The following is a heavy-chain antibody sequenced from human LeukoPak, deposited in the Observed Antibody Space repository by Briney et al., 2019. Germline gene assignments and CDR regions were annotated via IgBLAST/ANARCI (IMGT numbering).Heavy chain of an antibody. V-gene: IGHV1-2*02. CDR2: INPNSGGT. J-gene: IGHJ4*02. CDR3: ARAGETYYYDSSGYSAPHDY. Sequence: ASVKVSCKASGYSFTAHYMHWIRQAPGQGLEWMGWINPNSGGTNYAQKFQGRVTMTRDTSISTAYMELSRLRSDDTAVYYCARAGETYYYDSSGYSAPHDYWGQGTLVTVSS. CDR1: GYSFTAHY. D-gene: IGHD3-22*01.